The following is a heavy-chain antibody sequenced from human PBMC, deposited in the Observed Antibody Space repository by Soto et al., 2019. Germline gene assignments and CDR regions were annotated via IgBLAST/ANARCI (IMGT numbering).Heavy chain of an antibody. D-gene: IGHD3-22*01. V-gene: IGHV3-23*01. CDR3: AKEMTSGYYLFDY. J-gene: IGHJ4*02. CDR2: ISGTGGST. Sequence: EVQLLQSGGGLVQPGGSLRLSCAASGFTFSSYAMSWVRQAPGKGLEWVSTISGTGGSTYYPDSVKGRFTISRDNSKNTVYLQMNSLRAAHAAVYYCAKEMTSGYYLFDYWGQGTLVTVSS. CDR1: GFTFSSYA.